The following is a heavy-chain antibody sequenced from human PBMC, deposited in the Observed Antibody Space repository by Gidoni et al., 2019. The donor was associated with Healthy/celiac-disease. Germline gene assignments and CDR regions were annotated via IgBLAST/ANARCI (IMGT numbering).Heavy chain of an antibody. V-gene: IGHV3-21*01. D-gene: IGHD4-17*01. CDR3: ARAHDYGDKRDY. J-gene: IGHJ4*02. CDR1: GFTFSSYS. CDR2: ISSSSSYI. Sequence: EVQLVESGGGLVKPGGSLRLSCAASGFTFSSYSMNWVRQAPGKGLEWVSSISSSSSYIYYADSVKGRFTISRDNAKNSLYLQMNSLRAEDTAVYYCARAHDYGDKRDYWGQGTLVTVSS.